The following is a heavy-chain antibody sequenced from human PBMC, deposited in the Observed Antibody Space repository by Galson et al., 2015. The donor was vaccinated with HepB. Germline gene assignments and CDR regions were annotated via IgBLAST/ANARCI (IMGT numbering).Heavy chain of an antibody. Sequence: SLRLSCAASGFTVSSNYMSWVRQAPGKGLEWVSVIYSGGSTYYADSVKGRFTISRDNSKNTLYLQMNSLRAEDTAVYYCARVRSYYYYGMDVWGQGTTVTVSS. CDR2: IYSGGST. CDR1: GFTVSSNY. J-gene: IGHJ6*02. V-gene: IGHV3-66*02. D-gene: IGHD3-10*01. CDR3: ARVRSYYYYGMDV.